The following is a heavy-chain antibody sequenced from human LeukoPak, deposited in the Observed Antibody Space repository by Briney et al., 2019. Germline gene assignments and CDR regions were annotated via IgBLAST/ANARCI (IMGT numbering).Heavy chain of an antibody. CDR3: ARGCYYDSSGYSLDQH. CDR1: GFTFSSYS. CDR2: ISSSSSYI. J-gene: IGHJ1*01. D-gene: IGHD3-22*01. V-gene: IGHV3-21*01. Sequence: PGGSLRLSCAPSGFTFSSYSMNWVRQAPGKGLEWVSSISSSSSYIYYADSVKGRFTISRDNAKNSLYLQMNSLRAEDTAVYYCARGCYYDSSGYSLDQHWGQGTLVTVSS.